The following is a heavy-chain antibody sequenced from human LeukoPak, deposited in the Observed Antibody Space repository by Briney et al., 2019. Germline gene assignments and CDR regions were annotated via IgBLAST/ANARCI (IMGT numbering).Heavy chain of an antibody. J-gene: IGHJ6*03. CDR3: ARETIYSSSSGYYYYYMDV. Sequence: SETLSLTCTVSGGSISSYYWSWIRQPPGKELEWIGYIYYSGSTNYNPSLKSRVTISVDTSKNQFSLKLSSVTAADTAVYYCARETIYSSSSGYYYYYMDVWGKGTTVTVSS. V-gene: IGHV4-59*01. CDR2: IYYSGST. D-gene: IGHD6-6*01. CDR1: GGSISSYY.